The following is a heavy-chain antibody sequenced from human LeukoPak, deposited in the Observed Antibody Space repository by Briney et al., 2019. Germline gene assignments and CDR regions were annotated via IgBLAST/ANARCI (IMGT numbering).Heavy chain of an antibody. CDR2: ISPYNGDT. D-gene: IGHD6-19*01. CDR1: GYTFTGYY. V-gene: IGHV1-18*04. J-gene: IGHJ5*02. Sequence: KVSCKASGYTFTGYYMHWVRQAPGQGLEWMGWISPYNGDTNYAQKLQGRVTMTADTSTNTAYMEVRSLRSDDTAVYYCARGNSGWYDNWGQGTLVTVSS. CDR3: ARGNSGWYDN.